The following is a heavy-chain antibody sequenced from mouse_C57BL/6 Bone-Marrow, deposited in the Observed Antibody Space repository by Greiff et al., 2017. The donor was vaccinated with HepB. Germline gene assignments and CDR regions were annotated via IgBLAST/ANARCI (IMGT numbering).Heavy chain of an antibody. CDR3: ARDGWLLRFAY. D-gene: IGHD2-3*01. J-gene: IGHJ3*01. V-gene: IGHV1-22*01. CDR2: INPNNGGT. Sequence: EVKLMESGPELVKPGASVKMSCKASGYTFTDYNMHWVKQSHGKSLEWIGYINPNNGGTSYNQKFKGKATLTVNKSSSTAYMELRSLTSEDSAVYYCARDGWLLRFAYWGQGTLVTVSA. CDR1: GYTFTDYN.